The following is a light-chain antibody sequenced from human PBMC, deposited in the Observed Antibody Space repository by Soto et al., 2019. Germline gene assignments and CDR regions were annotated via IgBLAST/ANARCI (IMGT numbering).Light chain of an antibody. V-gene: IGKV1-8*01. Sequence: AIRMTQSPSSLSASTGDRVTITCRASQGISSYLAWYQQKPGKAPKLLIYAASTLHSGVPSRFSGSGSGTDFTLTNSCLQSENFATHDCQQYYSYPRTFGQGTKVDIK. CDR3: QQYYSYPRT. CDR2: AAS. J-gene: IGKJ1*01. CDR1: QGISSY.